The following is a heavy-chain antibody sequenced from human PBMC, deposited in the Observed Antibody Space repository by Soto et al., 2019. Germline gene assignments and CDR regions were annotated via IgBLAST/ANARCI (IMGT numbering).Heavy chain of an antibody. V-gene: IGHV4-61*01. D-gene: IGHD2-2*01. CDR1: GGAISSPHFY. J-gene: IGHJ4*02. Sequence: SETLSLTCTVSGGAISSPHFYWSWIRQHPGKGLEWIGHIHYSGSTDYNPSLKSRVTISIDTSTNQFSLKLTSVTAADTAVYYCAKGGTSSLPFDYWGQGTLVTVSS. CDR3: AKGGTSSLPFDY. CDR2: IHYSGST.